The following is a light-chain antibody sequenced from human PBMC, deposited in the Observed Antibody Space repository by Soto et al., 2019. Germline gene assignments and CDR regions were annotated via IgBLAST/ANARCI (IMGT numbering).Light chain of an antibody. CDR1: QSLLHSNGYYY. CDR3: MQAIQTPWT. V-gene: IGKV2-28*01. CDR2: LGS. Sequence: DIVMTQSPLSLPVTPGEPASISCRSSQSLLHSNGYYYLDWYLQKPGQSPQVLIYLGSHRASGVPDRFSGSGSGTDFTLTISRVEAEDVGVYYCMQAIQTPWTFGQGTKVEVK. J-gene: IGKJ1*01.